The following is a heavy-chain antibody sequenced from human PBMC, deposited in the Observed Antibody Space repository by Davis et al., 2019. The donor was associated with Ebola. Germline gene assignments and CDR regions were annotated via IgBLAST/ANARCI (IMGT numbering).Heavy chain of an antibody. Sequence: PGGSLRLSCAASGFSFSNYDMSWVLQVPGNGLAWVPTISASEGHTHYSDSVKGRFTISRDNSKDTLYLQMNSLRAEDTATYYCARYCHYPDCSYFDCWGQGTMVAVSS. V-gene: IGHV3-23*01. J-gene: IGHJ4*02. D-gene: IGHD2-15*01. CDR2: ISASEGHT. CDR3: ARYCHYPDCSYFDC. CDR1: GFSFSNYD.